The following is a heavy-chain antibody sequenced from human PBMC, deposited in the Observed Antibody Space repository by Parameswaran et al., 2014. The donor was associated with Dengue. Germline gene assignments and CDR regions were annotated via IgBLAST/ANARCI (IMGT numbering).Heavy chain of an antibody. CDR2: IYHSGST. Sequence: VRQAPGKGLEWIGEIYHSGSTNYNPSLKSRVTISVDKSKNQFSLKLSSVTAADTAVYYCARGGGIAAADPYYYYGMDVWGQGTTVTVSS. CDR3: ARGGGIAAADPYYYYGMDV. V-gene: IGHV4-4*02. J-gene: IGHJ6*02. D-gene: IGHD6-13*01.